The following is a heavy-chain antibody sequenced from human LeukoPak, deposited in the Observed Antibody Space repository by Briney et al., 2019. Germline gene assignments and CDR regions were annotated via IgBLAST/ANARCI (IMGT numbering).Heavy chain of an antibody. CDR3: ARTQGSIAARYFDY. Sequence: GGSLRLSCAASGFTFSDYYMSWIRRAPGKGLEWVSYISSSGSTIYYADSVKGRFTISRDNAKNSLYLQMNSLRAEDTAVYYCARTQGSIAARYFDYWGQGTLVTVSS. CDR1: GFTFSDYY. V-gene: IGHV3-11*01. CDR2: ISSSGSTI. J-gene: IGHJ4*02. D-gene: IGHD6-6*01.